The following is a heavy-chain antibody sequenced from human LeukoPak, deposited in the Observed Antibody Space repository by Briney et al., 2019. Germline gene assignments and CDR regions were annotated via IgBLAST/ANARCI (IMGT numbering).Heavy chain of an antibody. D-gene: IGHD5-12*01. CDR1: GFTLRTYW. CDR3: ARDRHKLVDIVAGILDY. Sequence: GGSLRLSCAASGFTLRTYWMSWVRQAPGKGLEWVASIKRDGGEKYYVDSVKGRFTISRDNAKNSLYLQMNSLRAEDTAVYYCARDRHKLVDIVAGILDYWGQGTLVTVSS. CDR2: IKRDGGEK. J-gene: IGHJ4*02. V-gene: IGHV3-7*01.